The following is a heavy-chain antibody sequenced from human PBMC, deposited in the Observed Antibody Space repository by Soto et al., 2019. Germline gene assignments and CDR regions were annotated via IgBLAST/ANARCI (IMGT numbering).Heavy chain of an antibody. Sequence: SETLSLTCTVSGGSISSSSYYWGWIRQPPGKGLEWIGSIYYSGSTYYNPSLKSRVTISVDTSKNQFSLKLSSVTAADTAVYYCARGSGYDYDAFDIWGQGTMVTVS. CDR2: IYYSGST. CDR1: GGSISSSSYY. CDR3: ARGSGYDYDAFDI. D-gene: IGHD5-12*01. J-gene: IGHJ3*02. V-gene: IGHV4-39*01.